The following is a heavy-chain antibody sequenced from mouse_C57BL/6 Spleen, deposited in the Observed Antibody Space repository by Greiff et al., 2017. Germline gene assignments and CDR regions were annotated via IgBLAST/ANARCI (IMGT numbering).Heavy chain of an antibody. J-gene: IGHJ3*01. CDR3: ARDDAYRDRCAY. V-gene: IGHV1-22*01. D-gene: IGHD2-3*01. Sequence: VQLQQSGPELVKPGASVKMSCKASGYTFTDYNMHWVKQSHGKSLEWIGYINPNNGGTSYNQKFKGKATLTVNKSSSTAYMELRSLTSEDSAVYYCARDDAYRDRCAYWGQGTLVTVAA. CDR1: GYTFTDYN. CDR2: INPNNGGT.